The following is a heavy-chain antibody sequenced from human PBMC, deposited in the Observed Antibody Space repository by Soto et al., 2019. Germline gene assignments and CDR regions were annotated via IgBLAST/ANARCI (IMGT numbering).Heavy chain of an antibody. CDR1: GGSFSGYY. Sequence: SATLSLTCAVYGGSFSGYYWSWIRQPPGKGLEWIGEINHSGSTNYNPSLKSRVTISVDTSKNQFSLKLSSVTAADTAVYYCAGYDSSGYYSDYWGQGTLVTVSS. CDR2: INHSGST. J-gene: IGHJ4*02. CDR3: AGYDSSGYYSDY. V-gene: IGHV4-34*01. D-gene: IGHD3-22*01.